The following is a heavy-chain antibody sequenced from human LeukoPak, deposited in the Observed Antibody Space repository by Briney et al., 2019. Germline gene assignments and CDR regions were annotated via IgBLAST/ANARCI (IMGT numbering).Heavy chain of an antibody. Sequence: PGGSLRLSCAASGFTVSSNYMSWVRQAPGKGLEWVSVIYSGGSTYYADSVKGRFTISRDNSKNTVYLQMNSLRAEDTAIYYCTTDRFQLWFYWGQGTLVTVSS. CDR2: IYSGGST. D-gene: IGHD3-10*01. J-gene: IGHJ4*02. CDR3: TTDRFQLWFY. V-gene: IGHV3-53*01. CDR1: GFTVSSNY.